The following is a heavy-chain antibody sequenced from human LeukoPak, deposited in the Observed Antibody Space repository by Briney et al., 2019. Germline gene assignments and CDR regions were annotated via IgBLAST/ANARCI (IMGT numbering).Heavy chain of an antibody. J-gene: IGHJ4*02. D-gene: IGHD6-19*01. CDR3: AGSIAVAINTGDY. V-gene: IGHV3-23*01. CDR2: ISGSGGST. CDR1: GFTFSSYA. Sequence: SGRSLRLSCAASGFTFSSYAMSWVRQAPGKGLEWVSAISGSGGSTYYADSVKGRFTISRDNSKNTLYLQMNSLRAEDTAVYYCAGSIAVAINTGDYWGQGTLVTVSS.